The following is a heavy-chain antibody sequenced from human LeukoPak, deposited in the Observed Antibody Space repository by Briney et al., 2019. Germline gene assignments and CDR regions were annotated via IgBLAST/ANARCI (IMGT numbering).Heavy chain of an antibody. Sequence: ASVKVSCKASGYTFTSYGISWVRQAPGQGLEWMGWISAYNGITNYAQKLQGRVTMTTDTSTSTAYMELRSLRSDDTAVYYCARDGYSSGWYVLDYWGQGTLVTVSS. CDR2: ISAYNGIT. V-gene: IGHV1-18*01. CDR3: ARDGYSSGWYVLDY. CDR1: GYTFTSYG. D-gene: IGHD6-19*01. J-gene: IGHJ4*02.